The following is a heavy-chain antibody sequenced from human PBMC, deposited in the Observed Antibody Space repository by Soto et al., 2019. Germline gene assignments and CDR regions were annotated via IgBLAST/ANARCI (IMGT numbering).Heavy chain of an antibody. V-gene: IGHV4-30-4*01. Sequence: PSETLSLTCTVSGGSISSGDYYWSWIRQHPGKGLEWIGYIYYSGSTYYNPSLKSRVTISVDPSKHQFSLKLSSVTAADTAVYYCARVMPIVVVPAAIGNWFDPWGQGTLVTVSS. CDR1: GGSISSGDYY. CDR2: IYYSGST. CDR3: ARVMPIVVVPAAIGNWFDP. D-gene: IGHD2-2*01. J-gene: IGHJ5*02.